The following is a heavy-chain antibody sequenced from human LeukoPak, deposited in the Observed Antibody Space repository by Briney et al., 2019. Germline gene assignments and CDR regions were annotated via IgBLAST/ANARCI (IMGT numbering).Heavy chain of an antibody. D-gene: IGHD2/OR15-2a*01. Sequence: GGSLRLSCAASGFTFSSYEMNWVRQAPGKGLEGVSYISSSGSTIYYADSVKGRFTISRDNAKNSLYLQMNSLRAEDTAVYYCARDGYLATTSWGQGTLVTVSS. CDR2: ISSSGSTI. CDR3: ARDGYLATTS. V-gene: IGHV3-48*03. J-gene: IGHJ5*02. CDR1: GFTFSSYE.